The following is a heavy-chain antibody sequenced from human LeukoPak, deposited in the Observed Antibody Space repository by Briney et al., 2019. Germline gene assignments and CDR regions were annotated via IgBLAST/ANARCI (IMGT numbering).Heavy chain of an antibody. CDR3: DGGGY. J-gene: IGHJ4*02. CDR2: ISSSSTI. Sequence: GGSLRLSRAASGFTFSDYYMNWVRQAPGKGLEWVSSISSSSTISYADSVKGRFTISRDNAKTTLYLQMNSLRAEDTAVYWEDGGGYWGQGTLVTVSS. D-gene: IGHD4-23*01. CDR1: GFTFSDYY. V-gene: IGHV3-69-1*01.